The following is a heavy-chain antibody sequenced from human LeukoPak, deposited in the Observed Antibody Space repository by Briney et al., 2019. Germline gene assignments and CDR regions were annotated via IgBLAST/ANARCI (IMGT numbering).Heavy chain of an antibody. D-gene: IGHD6-13*01. CDR3: ARGIAAAHYYFDY. CDR1: GYTFTSYG. J-gene: IGHJ4*02. V-gene: IGHV1-2*02. Sequence: ASVKVSCKASGYTFTSYGISWVRQAPGQGLEWMGWINPNSGGTNYAQKFQGRVTMTRDTSISTAYMELSRLRSDDTAVYYCARGIAAAHYYFDYWGQGTLVTVSS. CDR2: INPNSGGT.